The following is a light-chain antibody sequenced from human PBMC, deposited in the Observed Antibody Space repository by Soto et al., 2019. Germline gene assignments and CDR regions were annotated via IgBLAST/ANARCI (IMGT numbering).Light chain of an antibody. CDR2: WAS. CDR3: QQYFSTPLT. J-gene: IGKJ4*01. Sequence: DIVMTQSPDSLAVSLGERATINCKSSQSVLYSSNNKNYLAWYQQKPGQPPKLLIYWASTRESGVPDRFSGGGSRTGFTLTISSLQAEDVAVYYCQQYFSTPLTFGGGTKVEIK. V-gene: IGKV4-1*01. CDR1: QSVLYSSNNKNY.